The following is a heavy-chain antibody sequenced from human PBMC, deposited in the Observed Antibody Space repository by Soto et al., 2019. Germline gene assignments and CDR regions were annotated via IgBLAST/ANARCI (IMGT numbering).Heavy chain of an antibody. CDR3: ARLDIVGPSTVP. Sequence: QVQLLQSGAEVKRPGASVNVSCKAFGYTFTTYYMHWVRQAPGQGLEWMGMINPTSGSTTYAQNFQGGVTMTREKSTRTVYMELNSLRSEDTAVYYCARLDIVGPSTVPWGQGTLVTVSS. CDR1: GYTFTTYY. V-gene: IGHV1-46*01. D-gene: IGHD1-26*01. CDR2: INPTSGST. J-gene: IGHJ5*02.